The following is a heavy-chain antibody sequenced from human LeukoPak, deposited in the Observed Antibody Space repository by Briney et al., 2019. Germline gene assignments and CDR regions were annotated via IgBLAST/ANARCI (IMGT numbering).Heavy chain of an antibody. V-gene: IGHV3-30-3*01. Sequence: GSLRLSCAASGFTFSSYAMHWVRQAPGKGLEWVAVISYDGSNKYYADSVKGRFTISRDNSKNTLYLQMNSLRAEDTAVYYCARVRSEYYYGSGSSFDYWGQGTLVTVSS. CDR3: ARVRSEYYYGSGSSFDY. D-gene: IGHD3-10*01. CDR2: ISYDGSNK. J-gene: IGHJ4*02. CDR1: GFTFSSYA.